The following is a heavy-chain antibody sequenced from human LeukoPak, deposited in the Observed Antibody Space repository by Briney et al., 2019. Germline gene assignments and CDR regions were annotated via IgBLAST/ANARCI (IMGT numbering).Heavy chain of an antibody. V-gene: IGHV3-11*01. D-gene: IGHD4-17*01. J-gene: IGHJ4*02. CDR3: ARVTQESNTVTKYYFDY. CDR2: ISSSGSTI. CDR1: GFTFDDYA. Sequence: GGSLRLSCAASGFTFDDYAMHWVRQAPGKGLEWVSYISSSGSTIYYADSVKGRFTISRDNAKNSLYLQMNSLRAEDTAVYYCARVTQESNTVTKYYFDYWGQGTLVTVSS.